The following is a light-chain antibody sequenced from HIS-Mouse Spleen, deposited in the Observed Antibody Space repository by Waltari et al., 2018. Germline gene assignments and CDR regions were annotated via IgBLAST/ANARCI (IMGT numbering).Light chain of an antibody. J-gene: IGLJ2*01. CDR3: QVWDSSSDHVV. Sequence: SYVLTQPPSVSVAPGKTARITCGGTTLGRKNVPGYQQKPGQAPVLVVYDDSDRPSGIPERFSGSNSGNTATLTISRVEAGDEADYYCQVWDSSSDHVVFGGGTKLTVL. CDR2: DDS. V-gene: IGLV3-21*03. CDR1: TLGRKN.